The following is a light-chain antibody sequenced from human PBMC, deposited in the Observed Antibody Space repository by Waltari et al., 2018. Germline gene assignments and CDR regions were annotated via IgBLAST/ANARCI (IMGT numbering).Light chain of an antibody. CDR1: QSISTY. V-gene: IGKV1-39*01. Sequence: DILMPQSPSSLSASVGDRVTITCRASQSISTYLNWYQQRPGEVPKVLIFAASSLQSGVPSRFSGSGSGTYFTLTVSSLQPEDFATYYCHQSYTTPWTFGQGTKVEVK. CDR3: HQSYTTPWT. CDR2: AAS. J-gene: IGKJ1*01.